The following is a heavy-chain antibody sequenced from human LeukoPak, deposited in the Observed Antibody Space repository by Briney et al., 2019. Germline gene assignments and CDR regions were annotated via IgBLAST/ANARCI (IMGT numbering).Heavy chain of an antibody. V-gene: IGHV3-30*03. D-gene: IGHD3-22*01. CDR1: GFTFSTYG. J-gene: IGHJ4*02. CDR3: ARAPGYYYDSSGYYADY. CDR2: IPYDGSNK. Sequence: PGRSLRLSCAASGFTFSTYGMHWVRQAPGKGLEWMAVIPYDGSNKYYADSVKGRFTISRDNAKNSLYLQMNSLRAEDTAVYYCARAPGYYYDSSGYYADYWGQGTLVTVSS.